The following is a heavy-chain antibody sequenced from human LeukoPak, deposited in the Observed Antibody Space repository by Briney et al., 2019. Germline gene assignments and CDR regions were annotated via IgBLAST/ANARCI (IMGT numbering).Heavy chain of an antibody. CDR3: VKDAPSTVRGIIGDYFVS. CDR2: ISSNGGST. D-gene: IGHD3-10*01. Sequence: TGGSLRLSCSASGFTFSTSAMHWVRQAPGKGLDYVSAISSNGGSTFYADSVKGRFTISRDNSKNTLYLQMSTLSTEDTAVYYCVKDAPSTVRGIIGDYFVSWGQGTLVIVSS. J-gene: IGHJ4*02. V-gene: IGHV3-64D*06. CDR1: GFTFSTSA.